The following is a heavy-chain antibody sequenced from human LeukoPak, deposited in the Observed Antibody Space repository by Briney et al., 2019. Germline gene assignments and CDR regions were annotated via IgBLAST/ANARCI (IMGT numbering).Heavy chain of an antibody. D-gene: IGHD1-26*01. V-gene: IGHV1-2*04. CDR1: GYTFTGYY. CDR3: ARGIVVGAGYFDY. Sequence: GASVKVSCKASGYTFTGYYMHWVRQAPGQGLEWMGWINPNSGGTNYAQKFQGWVTMTRDTPISTAYMELSRLRSDDTAVYYCARGIVVGAGYFDYWGQGTLVTVSS. CDR2: INPNSGGT. J-gene: IGHJ4*02.